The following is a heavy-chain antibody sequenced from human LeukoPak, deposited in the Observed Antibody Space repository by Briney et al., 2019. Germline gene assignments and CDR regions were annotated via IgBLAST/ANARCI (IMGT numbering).Heavy chain of an antibody. J-gene: IGHJ3*02. CDR1: GYSISSGYY. V-gene: IGHV4-38-2*01. Sequence: SETLSLTCAVSGYSISSGYYWGWIRQPPGKGLEWIGSIYHSGSTYYNPSLKSRVTISVDRSKNQFSLKLSSVTAADTAVYYCARQFVRDAFDIWGQGTMVTVSS. CDR3: ARQFVRDAFDI. CDR2: IYHSGST. D-gene: IGHD6-6*01.